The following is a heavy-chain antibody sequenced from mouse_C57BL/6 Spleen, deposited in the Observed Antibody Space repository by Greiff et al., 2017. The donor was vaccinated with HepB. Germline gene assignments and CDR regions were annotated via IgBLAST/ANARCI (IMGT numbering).Heavy chain of an antibody. J-gene: IGHJ2*01. Sequence: VQLQQPGTELVKPGASVKLSCKASGYTFTSYWMHWVKQRPGQGLEWIGNINPSNGGTNYNEKFNSKATLTVDKSSSTAYMQLSSLTSEDSAVYYCARRPPYYSNSFDYWGQGTTLTVSS. V-gene: IGHV1-53*01. CDR1: GYTFTSYW. CDR2: INPSNGGT. D-gene: IGHD2-5*01. CDR3: ARRPPYYSNSFDY.